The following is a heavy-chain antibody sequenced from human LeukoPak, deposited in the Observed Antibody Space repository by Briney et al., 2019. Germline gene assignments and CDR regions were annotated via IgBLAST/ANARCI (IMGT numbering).Heavy chain of an antibody. Sequence: GGSLRLSCAASGFTVSSNYMSWVRQAPGQGVEWVSVIYSGGSTYYADSVKGRFTISRDNSKNTLYLQMNSLRAEDTAVYYCARDPGSSFDYWGQGTPVTVSS. CDR3: ARDPGSSFDY. J-gene: IGHJ4*02. D-gene: IGHD1-26*01. CDR1: GFTVSSNY. V-gene: IGHV3-66*02. CDR2: IYSGGST.